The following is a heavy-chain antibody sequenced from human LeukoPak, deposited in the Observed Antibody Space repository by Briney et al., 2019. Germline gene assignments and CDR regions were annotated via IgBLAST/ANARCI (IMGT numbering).Heavy chain of an antibody. J-gene: IGHJ4*02. Sequence: PGGSLRLSRAASGFTFSSYAMSWVRQAPGKGLEWVSAISGSGGSTYYADSVKGRFTISRDNSKNTLYLQMNSLRAEDTAVYCCATPQVYGDQFDYWGQGTLVTVSS. CDR3: ATPQVYGDQFDY. D-gene: IGHD4-17*01. CDR2: ISGSGGST. CDR1: GFTFSSYA. V-gene: IGHV3-23*01.